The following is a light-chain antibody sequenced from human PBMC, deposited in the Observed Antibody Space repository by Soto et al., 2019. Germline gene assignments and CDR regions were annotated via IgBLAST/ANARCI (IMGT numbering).Light chain of an antibody. CDR2: SNN. J-gene: IGLJ1*01. Sequence: QSVLTQPPSASGTPGQRVTISCSGSSSNIGSNTVSWYQQLPGTAPKLLIYSNNRRPSGVPERFSGSYSGTSASLAISGLQSEDEADYYCAAWDDSLNGFYVFGTGTKLTVL. CDR3: AAWDDSLNGFYV. V-gene: IGLV1-44*01. CDR1: SSNIGSNT.